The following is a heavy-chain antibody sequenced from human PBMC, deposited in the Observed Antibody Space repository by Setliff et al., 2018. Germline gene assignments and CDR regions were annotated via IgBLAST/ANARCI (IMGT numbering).Heavy chain of an antibody. CDR2: ISYSGST. V-gene: IGHV4-31*03. Sequence: SETLSLTCTVSGDSISSGYYYWSWIRQHPGKGLEWIGYISYSGSTYYNPSLKSRLTISLDTSQNQFSLNLSSVTAADTAVYYCARHKTGAVGTGEHFQHWGQGTLVTVSS. J-gene: IGHJ1*01. D-gene: IGHD6-19*01. CDR3: ARHKTGAVGTGEHFQH. CDR1: GDSISSGYYY.